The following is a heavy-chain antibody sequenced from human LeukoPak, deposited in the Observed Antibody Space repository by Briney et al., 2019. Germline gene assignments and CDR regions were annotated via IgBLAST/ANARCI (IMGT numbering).Heavy chain of an antibody. V-gene: IGHV1-69*04. Sequence: ASVKVSCKASGGTFGSYAISWVRQAPGQGLEWMGRIIPILGIANYAQKFQGRVTITADKSTSTAYMELSSLRSEDTAVYYCARGGSGYTKTTYYMDVWGKGTTVTVSS. CDR3: ARGGSGYTKTTYYMDV. CDR2: IIPILGIA. J-gene: IGHJ6*03. CDR1: GGTFGSYA. D-gene: IGHD3-22*01.